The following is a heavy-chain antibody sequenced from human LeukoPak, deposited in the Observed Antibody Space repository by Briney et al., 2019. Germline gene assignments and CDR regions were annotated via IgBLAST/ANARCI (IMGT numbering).Heavy chain of an antibody. CDR2: ISSGTSTT. D-gene: IGHD3-10*01. V-gene: IGHV3-48*02. Sequence: GGSLRLSCAASGFTFSPLGMNWVRQAPGRGLEWVSYISSGTSTTYYADSVKGRFTISRDNAKNSLYLQMNSLRDEDTAVYYCARGRGLTLSYHYFDYWGQGTLVTVSS. CDR1: GFTFSPLG. J-gene: IGHJ4*02. CDR3: ARGRGLTLSYHYFDY.